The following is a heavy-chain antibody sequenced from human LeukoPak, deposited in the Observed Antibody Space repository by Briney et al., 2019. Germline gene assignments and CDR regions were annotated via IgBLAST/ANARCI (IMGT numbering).Heavy chain of an antibody. Sequence: ASVKVSCKVSGYTLTELSMHWVRQAPGKGLEWMGGFDPEDGETIYAQKFQGRVTLTRDTSLSTAYMELNSLRSNDTAVYYCARAPGAYCSGGSCVDFWGQGTLVTVSS. CDR2: FDPEDGET. CDR1: GYTLTELS. J-gene: IGHJ4*02. CDR3: ARAPGAYCSGGSCVDF. D-gene: IGHD2-15*01. V-gene: IGHV1-24*01.